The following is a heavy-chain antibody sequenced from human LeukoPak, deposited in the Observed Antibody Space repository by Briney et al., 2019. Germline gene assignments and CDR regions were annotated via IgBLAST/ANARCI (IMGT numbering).Heavy chain of an antibody. V-gene: IGHV4-30-4*08. CDR1: GGSFSGYY. Sequence: PSETLSLTCAVYGGSFSGYYWSWIRQPPGKGLEWIGYIYCSGSTYYNPSLKSRVTISVDTSKNQFSLKLSSVTAADTAVYYCARDRYYDLFRYYYMDVWGKGTTVTVSS. J-gene: IGHJ6*03. D-gene: IGHD3-3*01. CDR3: ARDRYYDLFRYYYMDV. CDR2: IYCSGST.